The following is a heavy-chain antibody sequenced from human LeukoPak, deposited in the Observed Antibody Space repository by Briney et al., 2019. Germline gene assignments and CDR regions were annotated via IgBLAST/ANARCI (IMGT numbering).Heavy chain of an antibody. CDR3: TFVAGGIDY. CDR1: GFTFSNYA. Sequence: PGGSLRLSCAASGFTFSNYAMSWVRQAPGKGLEWISYISSTSSVKYYADSVKGRFTISRDNAKNSVYLQVNNLRAEDTAVYYCTFVAGGIDYWGQGTLVTVSS. J-gene: IGHJ4*02. V-gene: IGHV3-48*04. CDR2: ISSTSSVK. D-gene: IGHD6-19*01.